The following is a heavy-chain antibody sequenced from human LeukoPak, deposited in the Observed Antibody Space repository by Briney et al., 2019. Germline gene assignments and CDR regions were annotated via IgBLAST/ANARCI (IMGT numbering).Heavy chain of an antibody. Sequence: SETLSLTCTVSGGSISSSSYYWGWIRQPPGKGLEWIGSIFYSGSTYYNPSLKSRVTISVDTSKNQLSLKLSSVTAADTAVYYCARRDGSGSYFKPFDYWGQGTLVTVSS. V-gene: IGHV4-39*01. CDR2: IFYSGST. J-gene: IGHJ4*02. CDR1: GGSISSSSYY. CDR3: ARRDGSGSYFKPFDY. D-gene: IGHD3-10*01.